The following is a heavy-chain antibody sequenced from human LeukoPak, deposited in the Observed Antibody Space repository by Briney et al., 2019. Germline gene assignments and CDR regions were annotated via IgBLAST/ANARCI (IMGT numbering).Heavy chain of an antibody. Sequence: PGGSLRLSCAASGFTFGSYGMHWVRQAPGKGLEWVAFIRYDGSNTYYAESVKGRFTISRDNSKNTLYLQMNSLRAEDTAVYFCGKDQGYYDSSGYQYYYDYWGQGALVTVSS. J-gene: IGHJ4*02. CDR3: GKDQGYYDSSGYQYYYDY. CDR2: IRYDGSNT. V-gene: IGHV3-30*02. D-gene: IGHD3-22*01. CDR1: GFTFGSYG.